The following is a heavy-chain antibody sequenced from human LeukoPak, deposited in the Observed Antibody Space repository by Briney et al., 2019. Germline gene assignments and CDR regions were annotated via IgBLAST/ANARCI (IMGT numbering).Heavy chain of an antibody. J-gene: IGHJ6*02. Sequence: GGSLRLPCAASGFTFSVYSMSWIRQAPEKGLEWVSSISSTTYTYYADSVKGRFTISRDNSKNSLYLQMNSLTAEDTALYYCARDGSGWSRDVWGQGTTVTVSS. CDR1: GFTFSVYS. CDR3: ARDGSGWSRDV. V-gene: IGHV3-21*01. D-gene: IGHD6-19*01. CDR2: ISSTTYT.